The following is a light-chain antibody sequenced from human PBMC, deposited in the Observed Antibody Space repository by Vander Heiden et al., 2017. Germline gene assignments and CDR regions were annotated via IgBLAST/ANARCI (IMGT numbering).Light chain of an antibody. J-gene: IGKJ2*01. CDR2: WAS. Sequence: DIVMTQSPVPLATSLGEQSTINCKSSQSVLYASNNKNYLTWYQQKPGQPPQLLICWASNRESGVPDRVSGSGSATDFTLTISSLQAEDVAVYYCQQYYATPHTFGQGTKLEIK. CDR1: QSVLYASNNKNY. CDR3: QQYYATPHT. V-gene: IGKV4-1*01.